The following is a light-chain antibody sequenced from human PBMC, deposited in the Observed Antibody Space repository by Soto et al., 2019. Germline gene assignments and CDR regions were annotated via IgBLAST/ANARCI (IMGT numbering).Light chain of an antibody. CDR3: QQYFSARLT. J-gene: IGKJ4*01. Sequence: DIVMTQSPDSLTVSLGERATINCRPSQIILDSSKNRINLAWYQQKRGRPPKLLIYRASTRDYGVPDRFSGSGSGTDFTLTISSLQAEDAATYYCQQYFSARLTFGGGTKVEI. CDR1: QIILDSSKNRIN. V-gene: IGKV4-1*01. CDR2: RAS.